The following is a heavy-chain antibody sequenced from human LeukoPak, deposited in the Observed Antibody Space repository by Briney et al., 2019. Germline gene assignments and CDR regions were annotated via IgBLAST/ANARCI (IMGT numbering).Heavy chain of an antibody. D-gene: IGHD2-15*01. CDR1: GFSFTRFY. J-gene: IGHJ4*02. CDR3: ARGFLGYCSGGSCYHDY. V-gene: IGHV3-7*01. CDR2: IKEDGGAT. Sequence: GGSLTLSCEASGFSFTRFYMDWVRQAPGQGLEWVASIKEDGGATYYADSVKGRFTISRDNAKNSLYLQMNSLRAEDTAVYYCARGFLGYCSGGSCYHDYWGQGTLVTVSS.